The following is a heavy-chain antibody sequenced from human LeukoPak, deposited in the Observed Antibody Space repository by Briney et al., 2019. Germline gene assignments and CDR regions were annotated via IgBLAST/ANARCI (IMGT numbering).Heavy chain of an antibody. CDR3: ARSLPYGTTWYGRSDF. CDR2: LRQDGDTK. V-gene: IGHV3-7*03. J-gene: IGHJ4*02. CDR1: GFPFNAYW. Sequence: GGSLRLSCAASGFPFNAYWMTWVRQAPGKGLEWAANLRQDGDTKYYVDSVKGRFTISRDNAMDSLYLQMNSLRAEDTAIYYCARSLPYGTTWYGRSDFWGQGTLVTVSS. D-gene: IGHD6-13*01.